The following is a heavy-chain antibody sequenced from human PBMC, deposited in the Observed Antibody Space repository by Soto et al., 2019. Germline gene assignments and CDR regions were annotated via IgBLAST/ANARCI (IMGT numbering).Heavy chain of an antibody. D-gene: IGHD3-22*01. Sequence: SVKVSCKASGGTFSSYAISWVRQAPGQGLEWMGGIIRIFGTENYAQKFQGRVTITADESTSTAYMEMRSLRSEDTAVYYCARTYYYDSSGPYDAFDIWGQGTMVTVSS. V-gene: IGHV1-69*13. CDR2: IIRIFGTE. CDR1: GGTFSSYA. J-gene: IGHJ3*02. CDR3: ARTYYYDSSGPYDAFDI.